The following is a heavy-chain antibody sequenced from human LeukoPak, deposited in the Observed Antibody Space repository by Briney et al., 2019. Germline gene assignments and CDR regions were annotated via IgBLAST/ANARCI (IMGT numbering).Heavy chain of an antibody. J-gene: IGHJ6*03. CDR3: ARDCYGSGSYFIYYYYMDV. V-gene: IGHV3-7*01. CDR1: GFTFSSYA. Sequence: GGSLRLSCAASGFTFSSYAMHWVRQAPGKGLEWVANIKQDGSEKYYVDSVKGRFTISRDNAKNSLYLQMNSLRAEDTAVYYCARDCYGSGSYFIYYYYMDVWGKGTTVTISS. D-gene: IGHD3-10*01. CDR2: IKQDGSEK.